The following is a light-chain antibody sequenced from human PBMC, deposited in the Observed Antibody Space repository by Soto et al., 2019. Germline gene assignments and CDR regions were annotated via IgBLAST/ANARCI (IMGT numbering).Light chain of an antibody. Sequence: QSVLTQPPSASGTPGQRVTISCSGSSSNIGSNYVYWYQQLPGTVPQLLIYRNSERPSGGPDRFSGSKSGTSASLSISGLRSEDGADYYCAAWADSLSGVVFGGGTKVTVL. V-gene: IGLV1-47*01. CDR2: RNS. CDR3: AAWADSLSGVV. J-gene: IGLJ2*01. CDR1: SSNIGSNY.